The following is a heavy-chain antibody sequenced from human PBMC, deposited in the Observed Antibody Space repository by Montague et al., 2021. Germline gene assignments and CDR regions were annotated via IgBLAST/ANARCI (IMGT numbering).Heavy chain of an antibody. V-gene: IGHV3-74*01. CDR1: GFTFSRYW. D-gene: IGHD4-17*01. Sequence: SLRLSCAASGFTFSRYWMHWVRQAPGKGLVWVSRINSDGSSTSYADSVKGRFTISRDNAKNTLYLQMNSLRAEDTAVYYCARQATVTTEVGWNYLDYWGQGTLVTVSS. CDR3: ARQATVTTEVGWNYLDY. J-gene: IGHJ4*02. CDR2: INSDGSST.